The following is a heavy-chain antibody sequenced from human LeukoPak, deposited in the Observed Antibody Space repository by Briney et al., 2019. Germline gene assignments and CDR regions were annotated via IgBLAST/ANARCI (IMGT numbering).Heavy chain of an antibody. CDR3: ARQIDDYYDTSGYWK. J-gene: IGHJ4*02. Sequence: SETLSLTCTVSGGSISSSRYYWGWIRQPPGKGPEWIGSIYYSGSTNYNPSLKSRVTISVDTSKNQFSLELSSVTAADTAVYYCARQIDDYYDTSGYWKWGQGTLVTASS. CDR1: GGSISSSRYY. D-gene: IGHD3-22*01. V-gene: IGHV4-39*01. CDR2: IYYSGST.